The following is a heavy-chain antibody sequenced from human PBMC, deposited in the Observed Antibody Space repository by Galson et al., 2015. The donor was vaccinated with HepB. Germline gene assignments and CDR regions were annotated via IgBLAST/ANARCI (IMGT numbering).Heavy chain of an antibody. CDR1: GGTFSSYA. D-gene: IGHD2-21*01. Sequence: SVKVSCKASGGTFSSYAISWVRQAPGQGLEWMGGIIPIFGTANYAQKFQGRVTITADKSTSTAYLELRSLRSDDTAVYYCARDLGVIKGSGDFDYWGQGTLVTVSS. CDR2: IIPIFGTA. J-gene: IGHJ4*02. V-gene: IGHV1-69*06. CDR3: ARDLGVIKGSGDFDY.